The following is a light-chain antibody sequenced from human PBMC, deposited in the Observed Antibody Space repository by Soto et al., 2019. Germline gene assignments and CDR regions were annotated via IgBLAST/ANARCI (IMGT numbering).Light chain of an antibody. CDR1: QSVTSN. J-gene: IGKJ1*01. CDR2: DTS. CDR3: QQFYNWPRT. V-gene: IGKV3-15*01. Sequence: EIVMTQSPATLSVSPGERATLSCRASQSVTSNLAWYQQRPGQAPRLLIYDTSTRATGIPARFSGSGSGTEFTLTISSLQSEDVAVYYCQQFYNWPRTFGQGTKVEIK.